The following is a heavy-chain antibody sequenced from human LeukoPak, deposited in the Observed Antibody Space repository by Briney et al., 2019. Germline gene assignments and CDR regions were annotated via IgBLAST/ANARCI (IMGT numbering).Heavy chain of an antibody. J-gene: IGHJ4*02. V-gene: IGHV4-4*02. D-gene: IGHD6-13*01. CDR2: IYHSGST. CDR3: ASLIAAAGNLDY. CDR1: GGSISSSNW. Sequence: SGTLSLTCAVSGGSISSSNWWSWVRQPPGKGREWIGEIYHSGSTNYNPSLKSRVTISVDKSKNQFSLKLSSVTAADTAVYYCASLIAAAGNLDYWGQGTLVTVSS.